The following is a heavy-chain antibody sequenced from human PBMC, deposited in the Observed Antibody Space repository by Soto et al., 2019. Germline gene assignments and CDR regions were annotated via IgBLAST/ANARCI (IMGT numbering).Heavy chain of an antibody. Sequence: SETLSLTCTVSGGSISSGGYYWSWIRQHPGKGLEWIGYIYYSGSTYYNPSLKSRVTISVDTSKNQFSLKLSSVTAADTAVYYCARYSFVPYSSSRDVAFDIWGQGTMVTVSS. D-gene: IGHD6-6*01. V-gene: IGHV4-31*03. CDR3: ARYSFVPYSSSRDVAFDI. CDR2: IYYSGST. J-gene: IGHJ3*02. CDR1: GGSISSGGYY.